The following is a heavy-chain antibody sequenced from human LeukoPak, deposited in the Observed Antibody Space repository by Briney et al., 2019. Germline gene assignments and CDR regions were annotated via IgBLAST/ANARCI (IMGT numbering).Heavy chain of an antibody. CDR1: GGSFSGYY. CDR3: ARDATAMVTGFDY. CDR2: INHSGST. Sequence: SETLSLTCAVYGGSFSGYYWSWIRQPPGKGLEWIGEINHSGSTNYNPSLKSRVTISVDTSKNQFSLKLSSVTAADTAVYYCARDATAMVTGFDYWGQGTLVTVSS. D-gene: IGHD5-18*01. V-gene: IGHV4-34*01. J-gene: IGHJ4*02.